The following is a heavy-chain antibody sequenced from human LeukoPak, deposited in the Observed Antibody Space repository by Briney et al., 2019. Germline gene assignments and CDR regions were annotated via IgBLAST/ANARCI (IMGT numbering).Heavy chain of an antibody. CDR3: ATDSSSWYFDY. CDR2: ISGSGGST. Sequence: GGSLRLSCAASGFTFSNYAMSWVRQAPGKGLEWVSAISGSGGSTFYADSVKGRFTISRDNSKNTLYLQMNSLRAEDTAIYYCATDSSSWYFDYWGQGTLVTVSS. V-gene: IGHV3-23*01. CDR1: GFTFSNYA. D-gene: IGHD6-13*01. J-gene: IGHJ4*02.